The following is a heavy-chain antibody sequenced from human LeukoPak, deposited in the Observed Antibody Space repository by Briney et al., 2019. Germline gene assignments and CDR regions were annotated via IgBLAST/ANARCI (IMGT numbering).Heavy chain of an antibody. J-gene: IGHJ6*02. V-gene: IGHV1-18*01. CDR2: VCAYNGNT. CDR3: ARVSCGYNCHYGMDV. CDR1: VYTFASYG. Sequence: ASVKVSCKASVYTFASYGISWLRQAPGRGREGVGWVCAYNGNTKYAQKVQGRVSMTTDTSTSTAYMELRSLRSDDTALYYCARVSCGYNCHYGMDVWGQGTTVTVSS. D-gene: IGHD5-18*01.